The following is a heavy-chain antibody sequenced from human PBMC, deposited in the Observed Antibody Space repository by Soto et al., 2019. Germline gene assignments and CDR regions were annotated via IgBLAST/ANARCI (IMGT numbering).Heavy chain of an antibody. Sequence: GSLRLSCAGSGYNFNTHWMGWVRQFPGRALEWVANTKYDASETPYSDSVEGRFTISRDNARNSLYLQMTGLRAEDTAVYYCVRWFDPWGQGTLVIVSS. V-gene: IGHV3-7*03. J-gene: IGHJ5*02. CDR3: VRWFDP. CDR1: GYNFNTHW. CDR2: TKYDASET.